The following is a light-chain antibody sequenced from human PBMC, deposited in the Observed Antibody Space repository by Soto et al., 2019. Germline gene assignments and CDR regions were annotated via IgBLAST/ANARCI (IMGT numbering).Light chain of an antibody. Sequence: DIQLTQSPSFLSASVGDRVTITCRASRGISSYLAWFQQIPGKHPKLVIYAASTLQPGVPSRFSGGGSGTEFTLTISSLQPEDVATYYCQQLDSYPYTFGQGTKLEIK. J-gene: IGKJ2*01. CDR1: RGISSY. CDR2: AAS. CDR3: QQLDSYPYT. V-gene: IGKV1-9*01.